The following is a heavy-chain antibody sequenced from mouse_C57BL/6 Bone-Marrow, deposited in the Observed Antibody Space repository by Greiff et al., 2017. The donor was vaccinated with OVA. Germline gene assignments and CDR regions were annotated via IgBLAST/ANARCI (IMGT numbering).Heavy chain of an antibody. CDR2: IWAGGST. CDR1: GFSLTSYG. CDR3: ARGVYYDYDWFAY. Sequence: VKLVESGPGLVAPSQSLSITCTVSGFSLTSYGVHWVRQPPGKGLEWLGVIWAGGSTNYNSALMSRLSISKDNSKSQVFLKMNSLQTDDTAMYYCARGVYYDYDWFAYWGQGTLVTVSA. V-gene: IGHV2-9*02. D-gene: IGHD2-4*01. J-gene: IGHJ3*01.